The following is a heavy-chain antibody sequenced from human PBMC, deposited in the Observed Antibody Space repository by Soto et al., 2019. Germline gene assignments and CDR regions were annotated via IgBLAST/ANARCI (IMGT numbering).Heavy chain of an antibody. CDR3: AKGVEVHG. CDR1: GFSFSSFA. J-gene: IGHJ6*04. Sequence: EVLLLESGGGLVQPGGSLRLYCEASGFSFSSFAMNWVRQAPGKGLEWVSAIGDSGASTYYADSVKGRFTISRDNSRNTRYLHMISVRAEDTAVYYCAKGVEVHGWGNGKGVNVSS. D-gene: IGHD1-1*01. CDR2: IGDSGAST. V-gene: IGHV3-23*01.